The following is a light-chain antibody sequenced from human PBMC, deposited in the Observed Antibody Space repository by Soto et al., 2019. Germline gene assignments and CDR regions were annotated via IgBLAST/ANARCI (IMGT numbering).Light chain of an antibody. V-gene: IGLV2-23*02. Sequence: QSALTQPASVSGSPGQSITISCTGTSSNVGSYKLVSWYQQHPGKAPKLMLFEVNKRPSGFSNRFSGSKSGNTASLTISGLKVEDEAYYCCCSAGGSPSYVFGTGTKLTVL. CDR3: CSAGGSPSYV. CDR1: SSNVGSYKL. CDR2: EVN. J-gene: IGLJ1*01.